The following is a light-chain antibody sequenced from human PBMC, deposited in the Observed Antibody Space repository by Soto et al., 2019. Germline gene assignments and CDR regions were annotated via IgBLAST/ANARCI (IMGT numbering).Light chain of an antibody. Sequence: EIVMTQSPAPLPMSPGERATLSCRASQSISNYLAWYQQKPGQAPRLLIYSASTRAAGIPARFSGSGSGTEFTLTISGLLSEDFAIYYCQQYDNWPPWTFGQGTRVELK. CDR1: QSISNY. CDR3: QQYDNWPPWT. V-gene: IGKV3-15*01. CDR2: SAS. J-gene: IGKJ1*01.